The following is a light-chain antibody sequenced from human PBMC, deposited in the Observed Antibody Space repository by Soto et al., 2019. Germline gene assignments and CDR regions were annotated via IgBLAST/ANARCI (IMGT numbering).Light chain of an antibody. CDR3: QQYDNSPIT. Sequence: VMTQSPSTLSVSAGEGATLSFMASQSVSSNLVWYQHRPGQAPRLLIYGASSRATGIPDRFSGTGSETDFTLTISRLEPEDFAVYYCQQYDNSPITFGQGTRLGL. CDR2: GAS. J-gene: IGKJ5*01. CDR1: QSVSSN. V-gene: IGKV3-20*01.